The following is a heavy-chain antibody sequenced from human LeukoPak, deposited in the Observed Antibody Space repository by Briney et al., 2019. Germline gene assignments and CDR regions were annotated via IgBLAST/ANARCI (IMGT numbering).Heavy chain of an antibody. Sequence: SETLSLTCTVSGGSISTYYWNWIRQPPGKGLEWIGYIYYSGSTNYNPSLKSRVTISVDTSKNQFSLKLSSVTAADTAVYYCARQDYGSGSPLNYWGQGTPVTVSS. CDR3: ARQDYGSGSPLNY. CDR2: IYYSGST. D-gene: IGHD3-10*01. CDR1: GGSISTYY. J-gene: IGHJ4*02. V-gene: IGHV4-59*08.